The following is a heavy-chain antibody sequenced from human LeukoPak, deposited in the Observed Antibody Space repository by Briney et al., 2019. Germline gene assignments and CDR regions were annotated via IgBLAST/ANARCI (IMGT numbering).Heavy chain of an antibody. CDR2: INPNSGGT. CDR1: GYTFTGYY. Sequence: ASVKVSCKASGYTFTGYYMHWVRQAPGQGLEWMGWINPNSGGTNYAQKFQGRVTMTRDTSISTAYMELSRLRSDDTAVYYCARDPTTYYYYYGMDVWGQGTTVTVSS. V-gene: IGHV1-2*02. J-gene: IGHJ6*02. D-gene: IGHD1-1*01. CDR3: ARDPTTYYYYYGMDV.